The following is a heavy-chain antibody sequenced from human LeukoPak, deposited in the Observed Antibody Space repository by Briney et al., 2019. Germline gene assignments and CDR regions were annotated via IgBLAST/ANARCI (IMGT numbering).Heavy chain of an antibody. CDR3: ATEELRYHWGAFDI. D-gene: IGHD1-7*01. J-gene: IGHJ3*02. V-gene: IGHV1-24*01. CDR1: GYTLTELS. CDR2: FDPEDGVT. Sequence: ASVKVSCKVSGYTLTELSMHWVRQAPGKGLEWMGGFDPEDGVTIYAQKFQGRVTMTEDTSTDTAYMELSSLRSEDTAVYYCATEELRYHWGAFDIWGQGTMVTVSS.